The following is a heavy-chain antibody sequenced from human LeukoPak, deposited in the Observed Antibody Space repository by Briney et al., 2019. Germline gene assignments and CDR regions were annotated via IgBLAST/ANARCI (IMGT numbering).Heavy chain of an antibody. CDR1: GFTFSSYS. V-gene: IGHV3-21*01. CDR2: IGSSSSYI. CDR3: ARDWGYCSSTSCSGIDY. Sequence: GGSLRLSCAASGFTFSSYSMNWVRQAPGKGLEWVSSIGSSSSYIYYADSVKGRFTISRDNAKNSLYLQMNSLRAEDTAVYYCARDWGYCSSTSCSGIDYWGQGTLVTVSS. D-gene: IGHD2-2*01. J-gene: IGHJ4*02.